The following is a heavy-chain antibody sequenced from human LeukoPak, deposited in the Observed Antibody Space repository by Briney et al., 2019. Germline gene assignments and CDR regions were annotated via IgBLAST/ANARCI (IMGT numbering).Heavy chain of an antibody. CDR1: GGSISSYH. J-gene: IGHJ4*02. Sequence: SETLSLTCTVSGGSISSYHWTWMRQAPGKGLEWIGYMYNTGSTNYNPSLKSRVTISVDTSKNQFSLKLSSVTAADTAVYYCARGPLPAAPWLDYWGQGTLVTVSS. CDR3: ARGPLPAAPWLDY. CDR2: MYNTGST. V-gene: IGHV4-59*12. D-gene: IGHD2-2*01.